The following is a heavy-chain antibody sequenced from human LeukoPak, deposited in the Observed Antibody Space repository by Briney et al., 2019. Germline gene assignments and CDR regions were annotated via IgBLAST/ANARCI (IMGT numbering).Heavy chain of an antibody. CDR2: IKQDESKR. J-gene: IGHJ5*02. Sequence: GGSLRLSCAASGFTFSDHWMSWARQAPGKGLEWVANIKQDESKRYYVDSEKGRFTISRDNAKNSLYLQINSLRAEDTAVYYCAREASLYCSGNDCYWAFDRWGQGTLVTVSS. V-gene: IGHV3-7*01. D-gene: IGHD2-15*01. CDR3: AREASLYCSGNDCYWAFDR. CDR1: GFTFSDHW.